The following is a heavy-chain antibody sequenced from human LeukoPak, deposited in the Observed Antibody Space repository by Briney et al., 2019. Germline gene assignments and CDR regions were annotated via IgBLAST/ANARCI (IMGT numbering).Heavy chain of an antibody. J-gene: IGHJ4*02. CDR2: ITPSGFTV. CDR1: GFTFSSHS. V-gene: IGHV3-48*04. CDR3: ARDGSKGGSGWSFDY. D-gene: IGHD6-19*01. Sequence: GGSLRLSCAASGFTFSSHSMNWVRQAPGKGLEWLSYITPSGFTVYSDSVQGRFTISRDNAKNSLYLQMNSLRAEDTAVYYCARDGSKGGSGWSFDYWGQGTLVTVSS.